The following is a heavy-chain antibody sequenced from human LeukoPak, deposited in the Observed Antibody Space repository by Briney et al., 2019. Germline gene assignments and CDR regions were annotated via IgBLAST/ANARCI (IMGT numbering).Heavy chain of an antibody. J-gene: IGHJ3*02. D-gene: IGHD1-26*01. V-gene: IGHV3-30*18. CDR3: AKIGKGHYDAFDI. CDR2: ISYDGSNK. CDR1: GFTFSSYA. Sequence: QPGGSLRLSCAASGFTFSSYAMHWVRQAPGKGLEWVAVISYDGSNKYYADSVKGRFTISRDNAKNTVYLQMNNLRVEDTAIYYCAKIGKGHYDAFDIWGQGTIVTVSS.